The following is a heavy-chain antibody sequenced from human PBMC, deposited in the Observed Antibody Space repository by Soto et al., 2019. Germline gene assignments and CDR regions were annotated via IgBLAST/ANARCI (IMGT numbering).Heavy chain of an antibody. D-gene: IGHD4-17*01. CDR2: VGNDGTAK. CDR3: AHGITGDYVDYFDY. CDR1: GFTFSNYG. V-gene: IGHV3-33*08. Sequence: QVQLVESGGGVVQPGESPRLSCAASGFTFSNYGIHWVRQAPGKGMEWVAVVGNDGTAKFYADSVKGRFTISRDNSKNTLYLQMNSLRAEDTAVYYCAHGITGDYVDYFDYWGQGTLVTVSS. J-gene: IGHJ4*02.